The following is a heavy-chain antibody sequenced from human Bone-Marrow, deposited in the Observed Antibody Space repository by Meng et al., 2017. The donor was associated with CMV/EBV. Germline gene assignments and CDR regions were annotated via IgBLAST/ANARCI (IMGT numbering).Heavy chain of an antibody. Sequence: GGSLRLSCAASGLTFSAYWMSWVRQTPGRGLEWVANIKQDGAEKFYVDSVKGRFTIFRDNAKNSVYLQMNSLRVEDTAVYYCARESVRRISVVTAGYSDYWGQGALVTVSS. CDR2: IKQDGAEK. CDR1: GLTFSAYW. J-gene: IGHJ4*02. CDR3: ARESVRRISVVTAGYSDY. V-gene: IGHV3-7*01. D-gene: IGHD2-21*02.